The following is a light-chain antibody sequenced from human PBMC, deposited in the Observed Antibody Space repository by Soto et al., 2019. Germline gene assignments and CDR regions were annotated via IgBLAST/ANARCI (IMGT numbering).Light chain of an antibody. V-gene: IGKV3D-15*01. CDR1: QSVTSS. CDR2: GAS. CDR3: QQYNNWPFT. Sequence: EIVLTQSPGTLSLSPGERATLSCRASQSVTSSLAWYQQKPGQAPRLLIYGASSRATGIPDRFSGSGSGTEFTLTASSLQPEDFAVYYCQQYNNWPFTFGPGTKVDIK. J-gene: IGKJ3*01.